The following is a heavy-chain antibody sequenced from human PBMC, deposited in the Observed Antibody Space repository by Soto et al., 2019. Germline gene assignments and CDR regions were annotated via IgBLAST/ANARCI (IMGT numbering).Heavy chain of an antibody. D-gene: IGHD3-22*01. J-gene: IGHJ5*02. V-gene: IGHV3-30-3*01. CDR2: ISYDGSNK. CDR1: GFTFSSYA. CDR3: GRRGTTYYYDSSALP. Sequence: GGSLRLSCAASGFTFSSYAMHWVRQAPGKGLEWVAVISYDGSNKYYADSVKGRFTISRDNSKNTLYLQMNSLRAEDTAVYYCGRRGTTYYYDSSALPWGQGTRVTVSS.